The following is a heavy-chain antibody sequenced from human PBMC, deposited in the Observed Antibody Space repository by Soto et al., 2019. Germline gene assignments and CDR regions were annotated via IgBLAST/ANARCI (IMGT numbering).Heavy chain of an antibody. CDR1: EYTFSNYA. J-gene: IGHJ4*02. CDR3: ARGWQGDY. CDR2: ISGRGGDT. Sequence: VQLLESGGGLVQPGGSLRLSCAASEYTFSNYAMNWVRQAPGKGLEWVSGISGRGGDTYYADSVKVRFTISRDNSKNTLYLQMNSLRAEDTAVYYCARGWQGDYWGQGTLVTVSS. V-gene: IGHV3-23*01. D-gene: IGHD6-19*01.